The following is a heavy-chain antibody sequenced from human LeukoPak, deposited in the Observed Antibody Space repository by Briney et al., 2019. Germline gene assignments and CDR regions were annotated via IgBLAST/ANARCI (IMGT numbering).Heavy chain of an antibody. CDR3: ARGLNYYDSSGYYSPLRTYYYYYMDV. Sequence: SETLSLTCAVYGGSFSGYYWSWIRQPPGKGLEWIGEINHSGSTNYNPSLKSRVTISVDTSKNQFSLKLSSVTAADTAVYYCARGLNYYDSSGYYSPLRTYYYYYMDVWGKGTTVTVSS. V-gene: IGHV4-34*01. CDR2: INHSGST. J-gene: IGHJ6*03. D-gene: IGHD3-22*01. CDR1: GGSFSGYY.